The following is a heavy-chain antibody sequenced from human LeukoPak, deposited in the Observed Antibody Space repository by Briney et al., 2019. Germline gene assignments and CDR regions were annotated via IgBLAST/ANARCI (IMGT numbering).Heavy chain of an antibody. CDR1: GGTFSSYA. D-gene: IGHD6-19*01. CDR2: IIPILGIA. CDR3: ARTLAVAGKGGYFDY. J-gene: IGHJ4*02. V-gene: IGHV1-69*04. Sequence: ASVKVSCKASGGTFSSYAISWVRQAPGQGLEWMGRIIPILGIANYAQKFQGRVTITADKSTSTVYMELSSLRSEDTAVYYCARTLAVAGKGGYFDYWGQGTLVTVSS.